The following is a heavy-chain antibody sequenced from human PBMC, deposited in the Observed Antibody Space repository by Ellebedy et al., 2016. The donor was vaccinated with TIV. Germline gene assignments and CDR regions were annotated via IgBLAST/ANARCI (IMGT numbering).Heavy chain of an antibody. Sequence: MPSETLSLTCTVSGGSISSGGYYWSWIRQHPGKGLEWIGYIYYSGSTYYNPSLKSRVTISVDTSKNQFSLKLSSVTAADTAVYYCARDHGGSYGSTYWYFDLWGRGTLVTVSS. D-gene: IGHD1-26*01. V-gene: IGHV4-31*03. CDR2: IYYSGST. CDR1: GGSISSGGYY. CDR3: ARDHGGSYGSTYWYFDL. J-gene: IGHJ2*01.